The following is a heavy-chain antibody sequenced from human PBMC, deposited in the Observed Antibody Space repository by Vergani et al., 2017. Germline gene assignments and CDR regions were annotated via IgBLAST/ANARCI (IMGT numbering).Heavy chain of an antibody. V-gene: IGHV3-23*01. D-gene: IGHD6-19*01. CDR1: GFTFSTYA. J-gene: IGHJ4*02. Sequence: EVQLLESGGGLVQPGGSLRLSCAASGFTFSTYAMTWVRQAPGKGLVWVSAITGSGGSTYYAESVKGRFTISRDNSKNTLYLQMNSLRAEDTAVYYCARAYSSDWYXFDYWGQGTLVTVSS. CDR2: ITGSGGST. CDR3: ARAYSSDWYXFDY.